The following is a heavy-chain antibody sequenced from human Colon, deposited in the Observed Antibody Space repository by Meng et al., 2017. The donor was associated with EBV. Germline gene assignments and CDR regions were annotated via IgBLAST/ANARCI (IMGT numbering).Heavy chain of an antibody. D-gene: IGHD4-23*01. V-gene: IGHV4-39*01. CDR3: ARHTFSGNPGGIDS. CDR1: GGPISRTGTC. CDR2: QCHADDT. Sequence: QRPLRGSGLGLGRPSETSSLTCTGSGGPISRTGTCGGWIRQPPGKGLEWIGSQCHADDTYYNPSLMGRVTISVDTSKNQVSLKLTSVTAADTSIYYCARHTFSGNPGGIDSWGQGILVTVSS. J-gene: IGHJ4*02.